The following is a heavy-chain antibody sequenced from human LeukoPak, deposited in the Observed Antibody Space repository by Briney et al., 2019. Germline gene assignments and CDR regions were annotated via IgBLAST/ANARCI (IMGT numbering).Heavy chain of an antibody. J-gene: IGHJ4*02. Sequence: PGGSLRLSCAASGVTVSGNYMSWVRQAPGKGLEWVSGINWNGGSTGYADSVKGRFTISRDNAKNSLYLQMNSLRAEDTALFYCARGEGYYFDYWGQGTLVTVSS. V-gene: IGHV3-20*04. D-gene: IGHD3-16*01. CDR2: INWNGGST. CDR1: GVTVSGNY. CDR3: ARGEGYYFDY.